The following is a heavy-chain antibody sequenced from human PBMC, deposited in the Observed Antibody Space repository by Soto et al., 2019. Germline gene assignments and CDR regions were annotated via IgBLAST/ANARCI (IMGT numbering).Heavy chain of an antibody. V-gene: IGHV2-26*01. D-gene: IGHD6-19*01. Sequence: QVTLKESGPVLVKPTETLTLRCTVSGLSITDSEMGVSWIRQPPGQPLEWLAHIDSSGEKSYRTFLKRRLAISKDTSNCQIVLTMTNMDPADTATYYCARRHLAVAVSPWFDPWGQGIPVSVSS. J-gene: IGHJ5*02. CDR1: GLSITDSEMG. CDR2: IDSSGEK. CDR3: ARRHLAVAVSPWFDP.